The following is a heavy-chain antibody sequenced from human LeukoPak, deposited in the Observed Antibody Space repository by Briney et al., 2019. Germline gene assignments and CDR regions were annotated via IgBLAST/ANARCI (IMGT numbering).Heavy chain of an antibody. CDR1: GGSISSGGYY. Sequence: PSQTLSLTCTVSGGSISSGGYYWSWIRQPPGKGLEWIGYIYHNGSTYYNPSLKSRVTISVDRSKNQFSLKLSSVTAAGTAVYYCARGGITIFGVVIPYYFDYWGQGTLVTVSS. CDR2: IYHNGST. J-gene: IGHJ4*02. V-gene: IGHV4-30-2*01. D-gene: IGHD3-3*01. CDR3: ARGGITIFGVVIPYYFDY.